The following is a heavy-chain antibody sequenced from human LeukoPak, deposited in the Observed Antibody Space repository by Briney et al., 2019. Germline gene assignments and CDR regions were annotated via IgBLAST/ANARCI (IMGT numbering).Heavy chain of an antibody. J-gene: IGHJ3*02. V-gene: IGHV4-39*01. CDR2: FFYSGST. D-gene: IGHD1-26*01. CDR3: ARLDLVGDRDSGALDI. Sequence: WFRQPPGKGLEWIGSFFYSGSTYYNPSLKSRITISVDTSKNQFSLKLSSATAADTAVYYCARLDLVGDRDSGALDIWGQGTMVTVSS.